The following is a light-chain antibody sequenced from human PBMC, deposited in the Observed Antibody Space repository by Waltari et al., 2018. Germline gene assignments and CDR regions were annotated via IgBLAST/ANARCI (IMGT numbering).Light chain of an antibody. V-gene: IGLV2-14*03. CDR1: SSDVGSFNS. CDR2: DVS. J-gene: IGLJ1*01. CDR3: GTSTTTRNHV. Sequence: QSAPTQPASVSGSPGQSITISCSGPSSDVGSFNSVCCYQQHPGKAPKLIIYDVSVRPSGVSNRFSGSKSGNTASLTISGLHTEDEADYYCGTSTTTRNHVFGTGTKVTVL.